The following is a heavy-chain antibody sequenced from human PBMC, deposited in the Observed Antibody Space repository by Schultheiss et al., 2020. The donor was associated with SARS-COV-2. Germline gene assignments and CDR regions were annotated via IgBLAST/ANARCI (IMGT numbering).Heavy chain of an antibody. V-gene: IGHV4-39*01. CDR2: LNHSGST. J-gene: IGHJ1*01. Sequence: SETLSLTCTVSGGSVSSGSYYWSWIRQPPRKGLEWIGELNHSGSTNYNSSLKSRVTISADTSKNQFSLKLRSVTATDTAVYYCASTSDIVVAVATTWGQGTLVTVSS. CDR3: ASTSDIVVAVATT. CDR1: GGSVSSGSYY. D-gene: IGHD2-15*01.